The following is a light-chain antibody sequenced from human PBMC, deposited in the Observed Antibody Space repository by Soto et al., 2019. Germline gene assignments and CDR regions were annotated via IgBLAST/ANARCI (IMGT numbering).Light chain of an antibody. CDR3: GVWEDSLRLYP. V-gene: IGLV1-51*01. CDR1: SSIGHKY. Sequence: QSVLTQPPSVSAAPGQTVTISCSGISSIGHKYVSWYQQFPGAAPKLLIYDIDKRPSGIPERFSASNSGTSATLGITGVQPGDEADNTWGVWEDSLRLYPFGPGTKVT. CDR2: DID. J-gene: IGLJ1*01.